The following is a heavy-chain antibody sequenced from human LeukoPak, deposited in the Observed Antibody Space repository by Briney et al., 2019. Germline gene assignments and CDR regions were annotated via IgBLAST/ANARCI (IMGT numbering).Heavy chain of an antibody. V-gene: IGHV1-69*13. CDR2: IIPMFGTT. CDR3: ARDDGPSYFDY. Sequence: SVKVSCKASGGTFIKYSMTWVRQAPGQGLEWMGGIIPMFGTTNYAQKFQGRVTITADGSTSTGYMELSSLRSDDTAVYYCARDDGPSYFDYWGQGTLVTVSS. CDR1: GGTFIKYS. J-gene: IGHJ4*02.